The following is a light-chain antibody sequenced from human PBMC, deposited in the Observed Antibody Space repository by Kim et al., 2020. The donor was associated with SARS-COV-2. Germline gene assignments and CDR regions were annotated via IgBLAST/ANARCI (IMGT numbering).Light chain of an antibody. J-gene: IGLJ2*01. CDR1: NIGGKT. Sequence: SYELTQPPSVSVAPGQTARITCGGNNIGGKTVHWYQQRPGQAPVLVIRYDGDRPSGIPERSSGSNSCNTATLTISRVAAGDEADYYCQVWDRSSDQVLFG. CDR2: YDG. V-gene: IGLV3-21*01. CDR3: QVWDRSSDQVL.